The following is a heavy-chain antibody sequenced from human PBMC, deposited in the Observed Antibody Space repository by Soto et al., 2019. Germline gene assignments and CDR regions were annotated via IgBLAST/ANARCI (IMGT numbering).Heavy chain of an antibody. Sequence: SVKVSCKASGGTFSSYAISWVRQAPGQGLEWMGGIIPIFGTANYAQKFQGRVTITADKSTSTAYMELSSLKTEDTAVYYCTTACGTTCYWSYYGMDVWGQGTTVTVSS. CDR2: IIPIFGTA. J-gene: IGHJ6*02. CDR3: TTACGTTCYWSYYGMDV. V-gene: IGHV1-69*06. CDR1: GGTFSSYA. D-gene: IGHD2-2*01.